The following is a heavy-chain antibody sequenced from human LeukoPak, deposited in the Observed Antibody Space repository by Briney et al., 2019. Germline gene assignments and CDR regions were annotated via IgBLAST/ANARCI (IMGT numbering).Heavy chain of an antibody. CDR3: AYSGSYGHLGY. V-gene: IGHV4-39*01. D-gene: IGHD1-26*01. CDR2: IHYSGST. J-gene: IGHJ4*02. Sequence: SETLSLTCTVSGGSISSNRYYWGWIRQPPGKGLEWIGNIHYSGSTYYNPSLKTRVTISEDTSKNQFSLKLTSVTAADTAVYYCAYSGSYGHLGYWGQGIPVTVSS. CDR1: GGSISSNRYY.